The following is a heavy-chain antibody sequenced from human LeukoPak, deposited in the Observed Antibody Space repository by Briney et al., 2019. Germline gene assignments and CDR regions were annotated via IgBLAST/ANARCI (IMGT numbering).Heavy chain of an antibody. CDR3: AKAPPAATNYYYGMDV. Sequence: GGSLRPSCAASGFTFNNYAMTRVRQAPGKGLERDSAVSGRGDATYCADSVKGRFTISRDDSKNTLYLQMNSLRAEDTAVYHCAKAPPAATNYYYGMDVWGQGTTVTVSS. J-gene: IGHJ6*02. V-gene: IGHV3-23*01. D-gene: IGHD2-15*01. CDR1: GFTFNNYA. CDR2: VSGRGDAT.